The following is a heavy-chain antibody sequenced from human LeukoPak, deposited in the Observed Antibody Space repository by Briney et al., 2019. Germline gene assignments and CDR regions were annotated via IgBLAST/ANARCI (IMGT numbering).Heavy chain of an antibody. CDR3: ARVDTVFGVVTSDAFDI. CDR2: IRYDGSNE. Sequence: GGSLRLSCAASGFTFSSYGMHWVRQAPGKGLEWVSFIRYDGSNEYYADSVRGRFTISRDNSKNTLYLQMNSLRAEDTAVYYCARVDTVFGVVTSDAFDIWGQGTMVTVSS. V-gene: IGHV3-30*02. D-gene: IGHD3-3*01. J-gene: IGHJ3*02. CDR1: GFTFSSYG.